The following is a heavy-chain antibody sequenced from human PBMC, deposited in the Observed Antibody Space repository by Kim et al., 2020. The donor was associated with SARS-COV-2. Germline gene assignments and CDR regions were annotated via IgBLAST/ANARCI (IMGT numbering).Heavy chain of an antibody. CDR2: INHSGST. CDR1: GGSFSGYY. V-gene: IGHV4-34*01. CDR3: AHGPNYDFWSGYYKRSWFDP. J-gene: IGHJ5*02. D-gene: IGHD3-3*01. Sequence: SETLSLTCAVYGGSFSGYYWSWIRQPPGKGLEWIGEINHSGSTNYNPSLKSRVTISVDTSKNQFSLKLSSVTAADTAVYYCAHGPNYDFWSGYYKRSWFDPSGQGTLVTVSS.